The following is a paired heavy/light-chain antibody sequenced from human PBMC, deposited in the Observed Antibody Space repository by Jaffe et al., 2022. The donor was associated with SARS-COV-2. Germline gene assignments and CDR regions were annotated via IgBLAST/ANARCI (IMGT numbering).Heavy chain of an antibody. CDR1: AGSISSFY. CDR2: IYYSGGT. D-gene: IGHD2-2*01. CDR3: ARGVVPAAMPLYYYYMDV. Sequence: QVQLQESGPGLVKPSETLSLTCTVSAGSISSFYWSWVRQPPGKGLEWIGYIYYSGGTNYNPSLKSRVTISLDTSKNQFSLKLSSVTAADTAVYFCARGVVPAAMPLYYYYMDVWGKGTTVTVSS. J-gene: IGHJ6*03. V-gene: IGHV4-59*01.
Light chain of an antibody. CDR1: SSNIGAGYD. CDR3: QSYDSSLSGYV. Sequence: QSVLTQPPSLSGAPGQRVTISCTGSSSNIGAGYDVHWYQQLPGTAPKLLIYGNSNRPSGVPDRFSGSKSGTSVSLAITGLQAEDEADYYCQSYDSSLSGYVFGTGTKVTVL. CDR2: GNS. V-gene: IGLV1-40*01. J-gene: IGLJ1*01.